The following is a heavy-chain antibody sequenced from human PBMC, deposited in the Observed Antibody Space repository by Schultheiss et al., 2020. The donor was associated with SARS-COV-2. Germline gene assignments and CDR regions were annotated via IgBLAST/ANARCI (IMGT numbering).Heavy chain of an antibody. D-gene: IGHD3-22*01. Sequence: GESLKISCAASGFTFSSYGMHWVRQAPGKGLEWVAVIWYDGSNKYYADSVKGRFTISRDNSKNTLYLQMNSLRAEDTAVYYCAKHLDTGGYYYFDYWGQGTLVTVSS. J-gene: IGHJ4*02. CDR3: AKHLDTGGYYYFDY. CDR2: IWYDGSNK. CDR1: GFTFSSYG. V-gene: IGHV3-33*08.